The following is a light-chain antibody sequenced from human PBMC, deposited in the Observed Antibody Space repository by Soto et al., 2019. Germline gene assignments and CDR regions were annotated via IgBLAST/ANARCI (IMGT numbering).Light chain of an antibody. Sequence: QAVVTQEPSLTVSPGGTVTLTCAASTGAVSSGDSPNWFQQKPGQAPRALIYGTNKKHSWTPARFSGSLLGGKAALTLSGVQPEDEADYYCLLYHGAVGVFGGGTKLTVL. J-gene: IGLJ2*01. CDR2: GTN. CDR1: TGAVSSGDS. CDR3: LLYHGAVGV. V-gene: IGLV7-43*01.